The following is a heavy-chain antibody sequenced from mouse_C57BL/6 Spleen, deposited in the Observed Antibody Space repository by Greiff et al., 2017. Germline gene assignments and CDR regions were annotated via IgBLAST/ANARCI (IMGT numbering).Heavy chain of an antibody. CDR3: ARWDYSNLVRMDY. V-gene: IGHV1-81*01. CDR2: IYPRSGNT. J-gene: IGHJ4*01. CDR1: GYTFTSYG. Sequence: QVQLQQSGAELARPGASVKLSCKASGYTFTSYGISWVKQRTGQGLEWIGEIYPRSGNTYYNEKFKGKATLTADQSSSTAYMELRSLTSEDSAVYFCARWDYSNLVRMDYWGQGTSVTVSS. D-gene: IGHD2-5*01.